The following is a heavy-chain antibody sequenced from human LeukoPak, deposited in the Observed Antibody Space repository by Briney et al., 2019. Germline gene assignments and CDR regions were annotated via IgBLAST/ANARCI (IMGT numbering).Heavy chain of an antibody. CDR3: ARAGTLYYYDSSGYYPF. CDR1: GYSISSGYY. V-gene: IGHV4-38-2*01. CDR2: IYHSGST. J-gene: IGHJ4*02. D-gene: IGHD3-22*01. Sequence: PSETLSLTCAVPGYSISSGYYWGWIRQPPGKGLEWIGSIYHSGSTYYNPSLKSRVTISVDTSKNQFSLKLSSVTAADTAVYYCARAGTLYYYDSSGYYPFWGQGTLVTVSS.